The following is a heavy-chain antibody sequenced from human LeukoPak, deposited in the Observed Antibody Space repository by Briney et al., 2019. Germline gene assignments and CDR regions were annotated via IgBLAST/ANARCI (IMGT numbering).Heavy chain of an antibody. V-gene: IGHV3-7*01. D-gene: IGHD3-10*01. CDR3: AREILWFGEPNAFDI. CDR2: IKQDGSEK. CDR1: GFTFSSYS. J-gene: IGHJ3*02. Sequence: GGSLRLSCGASGFTFSSYSMNWVRQAPGKGLEWVANIKQDGSEKYYVDSVKGRFTISRDNAKNSLYLQMNSLRAEDTAVYYCAREILWFGEPNAFDIWGQGTMVTVSS.